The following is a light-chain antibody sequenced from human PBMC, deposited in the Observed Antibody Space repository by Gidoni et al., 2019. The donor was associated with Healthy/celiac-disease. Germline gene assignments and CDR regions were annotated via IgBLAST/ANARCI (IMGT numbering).Light chain of an antibody. CDR3: QQLNSYPPYT. CDR2: AAS. J-gene: IGKJ2*01. CDR1: QGISSY. V-gene: IGKV1-9*01. Sequence: IQLTPSPSSLSASVGDRVTITCRASQGISSYLAWYQQKPGKAPKLLIYAASTLQSGVPSRFSGSGSGTDFTLTISSLQPEDFATYDCQQLNSYPPYTFGQGTKLEIK.